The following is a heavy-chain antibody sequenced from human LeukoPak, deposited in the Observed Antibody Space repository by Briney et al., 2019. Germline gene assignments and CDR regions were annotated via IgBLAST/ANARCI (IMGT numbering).Heavy chain of an antibody. J-gene: IGHJ5*02. V-gene: IGHV1-2*02. CDR1: GYTFTGSY. CDR2: IYPSNGGT. Sequence: ASVKVSCKPSGYTFTGSYIHWVRPAPGQGLEWMGWIYPSNGGTNYAQKFQCRVTMTRDTSTSTAYMELISLRSDDTAVYYCAGSNIATRRGDNWLDPWGQGTLVTVSS. D-gene: IGHD6-6*01. CDR3: AGSNIATRRGDNWLDP.